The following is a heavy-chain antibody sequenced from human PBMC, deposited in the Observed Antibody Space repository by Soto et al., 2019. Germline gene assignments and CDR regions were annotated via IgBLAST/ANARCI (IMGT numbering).Heavy chain of an antibody. CDR1: GDSVSSNSAA. D-gene: IGHD6-13*01. J-gene: IGHJ5*02. CDR3: ARDQDSSSFFWFDP. CDR2: TYYRSKWYN. V-gene: IGHV6-1*01. Sequence: PSQTLSLPCAISGDSVSSNSAACNWIRHSPSRGLEWLGRTYYRSKWYNDYAVSVKSRITINPDTSKNQFSLQLNSVTPEDTAVYYCARDQDSSSFFWFDPWGQGTLVTVSS.